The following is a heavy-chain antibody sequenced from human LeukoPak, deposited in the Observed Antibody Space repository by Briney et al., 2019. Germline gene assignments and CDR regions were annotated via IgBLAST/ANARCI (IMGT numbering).Heavy chain of an antibody. CDR1: GYTFTSYG. D-gene: IGHD6-13*01. J-gene: IGHJ6*02. V-gene: IGHV1-18*01. CDR3: ARGLHRAAAGPYYYYGMDV. CDR2: ISAYNGNT. Sequence: ASVKVSCKASGYTFTSYGISWVRQAPGQGPEWMGWISAYNGNTNYAQKLQGRVTMTTDTSTSTAYMELRSLRSDDTAVYYCARGLHRAAAGPYYYYGMDVWGQGTTVTVSS.